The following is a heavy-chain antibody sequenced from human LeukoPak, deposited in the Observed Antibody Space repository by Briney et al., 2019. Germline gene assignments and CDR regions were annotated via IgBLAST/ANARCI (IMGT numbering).Heavy chain of an antibody. D-gene: IGHD6-6*01. J-gene: IGHJ5*02. Sequence: ASVKVSCKASLYTFTGYYMHWLRQAPGQGLEWMGWINPNSGGTNYAQKFQGRVTMTRETSISTAYMELSRLRSDDTAVYYCARDGVDSSSLVKNWFDPWGQGTLVTVSS. V-gene: IGHV1-2*02. CDR2: INPNSGGT. CDR3: ARDGVDSSSLVKNWFDP. CDR1: LYTFTGYY.